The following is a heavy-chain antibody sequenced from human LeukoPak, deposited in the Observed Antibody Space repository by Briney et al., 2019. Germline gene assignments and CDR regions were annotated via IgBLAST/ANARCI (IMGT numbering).Heavy chain of an antibody. CDR3: ARHISYYYGSGSYN. D-gene: IGHD3-10*01. CDR2: INHSGST. J-gene: IGHJ4*02. V-gene: IGHV4-34*01. Sequence: HPSETLSLTCAVYGGSFSGYYWSWIRQPPGKGLEWIGEINHSGSTYYNPSLKSRVTISVDTSKNQFSLKLSSVTAADTAVYYCARHISYYYGSGSYNWGQGTLVTVSS. CDR1: GGSFSGYY.